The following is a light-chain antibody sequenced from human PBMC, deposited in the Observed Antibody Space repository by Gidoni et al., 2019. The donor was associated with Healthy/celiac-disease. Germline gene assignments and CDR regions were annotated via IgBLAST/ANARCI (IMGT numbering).Light chain of an antibody. CDR3: QQRSNWPPT. J-gene: IGKJ2*01. Sequence: EIVLTQSPATLSLSPGERATLSCRASQSVSSYLAWYQQKPGQAPRLLIYDASNMDTGIPARFSGSGSGTDFTLTISSREPEDFAVYYCQQRSNWPPTFGQGTKLEIK. CDR1: QSVSSY. V-gene: IGKV3-11*01. CDR2: DAS.